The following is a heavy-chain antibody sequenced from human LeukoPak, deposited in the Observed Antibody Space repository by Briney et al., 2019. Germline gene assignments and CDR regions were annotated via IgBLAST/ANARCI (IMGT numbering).Heavy chain of an antibody. CDR1: GGTLSSYA. J-gene: IGHJ4*02. V-gene: IGHV1-69*01. CDR3: ARHPRAHPFDY. Sequence: SVKVSCKASGGTLSSYAISGVRQAPGQGLEWMGGIIPIFGTANYAQKFQGRVTITADESTSTAYMELSSLRSEETAVYYCARHPRAHPFDYWGQGTLVTVSS. CDR2: IIPIFGTA.